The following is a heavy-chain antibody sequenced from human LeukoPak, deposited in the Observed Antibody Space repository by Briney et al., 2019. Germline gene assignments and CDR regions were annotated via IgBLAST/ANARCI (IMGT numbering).Heavy chain of an antibody. CDR3: ATLTVIPRNWYFDL. CDR2: IYYSGIT. D-gene: IGHD4-17*01. CDR1: GGSISSSSYY. Sequence: PSETLSLTCTVSGGSISSSSYYWGWIRQPPGKGLEWIGNIYYSGITYYNPSLKSRVTISLDTSKNQFSLKLSSVTAADTAVYYCATLTVIPRNWYFDLWGRGTLVTVSS. J-gene: IGHJ2*01. V-gene: IGHV4-39*07.